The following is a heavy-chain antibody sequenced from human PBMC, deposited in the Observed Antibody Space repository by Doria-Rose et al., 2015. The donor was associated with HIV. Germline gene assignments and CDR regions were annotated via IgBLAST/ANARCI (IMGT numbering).Heavy chain of an antibody. V-gene: IGHV2-26*01. CDR3: ARIKSSRWYHKYYFDF. Sequence: QITLKESGPVLVKPTETLTLTCTVSGVSLSSPGMGVSWIRQPPGKALEWLANIFSYDEGSYKTSLKSRLTIARVTSKSQVVLTMTDMDPVDTATYYCARIKSSRWYHKYYFDFWGQGTLVIVSA. CDR2: IFSYDEG. J-gene: IGHJ4*02. CDR1: GVSLSSPGMG. D-gene: IGHD6-13*01.